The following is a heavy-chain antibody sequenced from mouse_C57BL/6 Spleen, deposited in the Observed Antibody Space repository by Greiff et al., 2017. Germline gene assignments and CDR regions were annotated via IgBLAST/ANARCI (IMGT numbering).Heavy chain of an antibody. Sequence: EVQLQQSGPELVKPGASVKISCKASGYTFTDYYMNWVKQSHGKSLEWIGDINPNNGGTSYNQKFKGKATLTVDKSSSTAYMELRSLTSEDSAVYYCAREETAQANAYWGQGTLVTVSA. CDR2: INPNNGGT. CDR1: GYTFTDYY. V-gene: IGHV1-26*01. J-gene: IGHJ3*01. CDR3: AREETAQANAY. D-gene: IGHD3-2*02.